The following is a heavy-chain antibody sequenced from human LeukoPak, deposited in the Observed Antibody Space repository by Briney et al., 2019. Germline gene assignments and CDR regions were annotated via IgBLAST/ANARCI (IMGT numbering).Heavy chain of an antibody. CDR1: GFTFDDYG. J-gene: IGHJ4*02. D-gene: IGHD6-6*01. CDR2: INWNGGST. V-gene: IGHV3-20*04. Sequence: PGGSLRLSCAASGFTFDDYGMSWVRQAPGKGLERVSGINWNGGSTGYADSVKGRFTISRDNAKNSLYLQMNSLRDEDTALYYCARASSSSSGFDYWGQGTLVTVSS. CDR3: ARASSSSSGFDY.